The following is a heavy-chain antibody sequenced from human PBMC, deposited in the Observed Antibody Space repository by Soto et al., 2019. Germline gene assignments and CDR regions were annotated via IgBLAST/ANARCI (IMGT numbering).Heavy chain of an antibody. V-gene: IGHV4-39*01. CDR2: IFYSGST. J-gene: IGHJ4*02. D-gene: IGHD3-3*01. CDR3: ARQPLGYDFWSGYYGLDY. CDR1: AGTISSTTHY. Sequence: PSETLALTCTVSAGTISSTTHYWGWIRQPPGKGLEWIGSIFYSGSTYYNPSLKSRVTISVDTSKNQFSLKLSSVTAADTAVYYCARQPLGYDFWSGYYGLDYWGQGTLVTVSS.